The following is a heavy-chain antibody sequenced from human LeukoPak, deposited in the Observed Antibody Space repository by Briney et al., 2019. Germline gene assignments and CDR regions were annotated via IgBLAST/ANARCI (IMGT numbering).Heavy chain of an antibody. CDR2: ISYDGSNK. CDR1: GFTFSSYA. Sequence: GGSLRLSCAASGFTFSSYAMHWVRQAPGKGLEWVAVISYDGSNKYYADSVKGRFTISRDNSKNTLYLQMNSLRAEDTAVYYCARSIAAAGTLGNFDYWGQGTLVTVSS. CDR3: ARSIAAAGTLGNFDY. V-gene: IGHV3-30-3*01. D-gene: IGHD6-13*01. J-gene: IGHJ4*02.